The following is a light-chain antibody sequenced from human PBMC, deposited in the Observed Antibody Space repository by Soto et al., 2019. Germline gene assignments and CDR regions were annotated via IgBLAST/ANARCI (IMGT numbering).Light chain of an antibody. CDR1: QSVSSN. V-gene: IGKV3-15*01. Sequence: EIVMTQSPATLSVSPGERATLSCRASQSVSSNLAWYQKKPGQAPGLLIYGASARAIGIPARFSGSGSETEFTLTINSLQSEDFAVYYCHQYNTWPPLFGGGTKVEIK. J-gene: IGKJ4*01. CDR2: GAS. CDR3: HQYNTWPPL.